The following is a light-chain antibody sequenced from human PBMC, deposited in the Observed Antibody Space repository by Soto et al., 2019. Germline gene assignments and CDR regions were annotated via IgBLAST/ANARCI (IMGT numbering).Light chain of an antibody. CDR3: QQYNNWPPRWT. CDR2: AAS. V-gene: IGKV3-15*01. J-gene: IGKJ1*01. Sequence: EIVMTQSPDTLSVSPGERATLSCRASQSATNTLAWYQQKPGQAPRLLIYAASTRATGIPARFSGSGSGTEFTLTISSLQSEDFAVYYCQQYNNWPPRWTFGQGTKVEIK. CDR1: QSATNT.